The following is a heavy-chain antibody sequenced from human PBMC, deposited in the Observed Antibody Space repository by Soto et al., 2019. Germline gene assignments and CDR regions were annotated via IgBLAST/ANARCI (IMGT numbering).Heavy chain of an antibody. D-gene: IGHD1-26*01. J-gene: IGHJ4*02. CDR2: IKQDGSKI. Sequence: GGSLRLSCAASGFTFSNYWMAWVREAPGKGLEWVANIKQDGSKIHYVDSVKGRFTISRDNAKNSLYLQMNSLRADDTAVYYCVSEWALWGQGSLVTVSS. CDR3: VSEWAL. V-gene: IGHV3-7*01. CDR1: GFTFSNYW.